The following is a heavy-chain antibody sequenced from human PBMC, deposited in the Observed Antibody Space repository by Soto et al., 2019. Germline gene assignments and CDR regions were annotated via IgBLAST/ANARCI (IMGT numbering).Heavy chain of an antibody. J-gene: IGHJ4*02. Sequence: SQTLSLTCAISGDTVSSTSVSWNWIRHSPSRGLEWLGRTYYKSKWYNDYALSVKSRITINPDTSKNQFSLQLNSVTPDDAAVYYWTRGKLARRHYFDNRGQGTLVTV. CDR3: TRGKLARRHYFDN. D-gene: IGHD1-1*01. CDR1: GDTVSSTSVS. V-gene: IGHV6-1*01. CDR2: TYYKSKWYN.